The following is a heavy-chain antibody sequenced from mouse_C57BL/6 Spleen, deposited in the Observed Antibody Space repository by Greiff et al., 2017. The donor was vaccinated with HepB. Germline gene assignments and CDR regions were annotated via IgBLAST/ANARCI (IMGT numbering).Heavy chain of an antibody. Sequence: VQLQQPGAELVKPGASVKLSCKASGYTFTSYWMQWVKQRPGRGLEWIGEIDPSDSYTNYNQKFKGKATLTVDTSSSTAYMQLSSLTSEDSAVYYCARSNGYDYWGQGTTLTVSS. J-gene: IGHJ2*01. D-gene: IGHD2-2*01. CDR1: GYTFTSYW. CDR2: IDPSDSYT. V-gene: IGHV1-50*01. CDR3: ARSNGYDY.